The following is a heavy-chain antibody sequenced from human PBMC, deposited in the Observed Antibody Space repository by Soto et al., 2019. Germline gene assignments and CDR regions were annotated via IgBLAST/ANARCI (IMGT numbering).Heavy chain of an antibody. CDR2: ISAYNGNT. Sequence: ASVKVCCKAPGYTFTSYGISWVRQAPGKGLEWMGWISAYNGNTNYAQKLQGRVTMTTDTSTSTAYMELRSLRSDDTAVYYCARDLANYYGSGSYYTSSDYWGQGTLVTVSS. CDR3: ARDLANYYGSGSYYTSSDY. V-gene: IGHV1-18*01. CDR1: GYTFTSYG. J-gene: IGHJ4*02. D-gene: IGHD3-10*01.